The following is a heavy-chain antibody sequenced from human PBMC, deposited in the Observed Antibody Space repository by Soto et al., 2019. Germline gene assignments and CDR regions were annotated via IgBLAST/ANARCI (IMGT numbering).Heavy chain of an antibody. CDR2: IFSNDEK. J-gene: IGHJ6*03. D-gene: IGHD6-19*01. CDR1: GFSLSNGKVG. CDR3: ARILFGRSVAGGYFYMDV. V-gene: IGHV2-26*01. Sequence: HVTLKESGPVLVKPTETLTLTCTVSGFSLSNGKVGVSWIRQPPGKALEWLAHIFSNDEKSYRTSLKSRLTIPEDPSKSQVVLTMTNVDPVDTATYYCARILFGRSVAGGYFYMDVWGKGTTVTVSS.